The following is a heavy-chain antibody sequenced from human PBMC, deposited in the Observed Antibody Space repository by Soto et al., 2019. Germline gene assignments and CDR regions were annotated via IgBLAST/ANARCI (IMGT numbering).Heavy chain of an antibody. Sequence: GGSLRLSCAASGFTVSSNYMSWVRQAPGKGLEWVSVIYSGGSTYYADSVKGRFTISRDNSKNTLYLQMNSLRAEDTAVYYCARRYSNYVYNWFDPWGQGTLVTVSS. CDR2: IYSGGST. J-gene: IGHJ5*02. CDR3: ARRYSNYVYNWFDP. CDR1: GFTVSSNY. D-gene: IGHD4-4*01. V-gene: IGHV3-66*01.